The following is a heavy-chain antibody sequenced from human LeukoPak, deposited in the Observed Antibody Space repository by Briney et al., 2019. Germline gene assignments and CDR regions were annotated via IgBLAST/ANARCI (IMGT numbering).Heavy chain of an antibody. CDR1: GFTFSRYS. CDR2: ISRSSSII. Sequence: GGSLRLSCAASGFTFSRYSMNWVRQAPGKGLEWVSYISRSSSIIHYADSVKGRFTIPRDNAKSSLFLQMNSLRAEDTAVYYCARDGGATMVRGVATYDSWGQGTLVTVSS. D-gene: IGHD3-10*01. CDR3: ARDGGATMVRGVATYDS. V-gene: IGHV3-48*04. J-gene: IGHJ4*02.